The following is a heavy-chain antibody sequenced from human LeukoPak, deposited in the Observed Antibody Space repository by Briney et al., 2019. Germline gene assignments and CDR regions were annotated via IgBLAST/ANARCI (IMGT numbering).Heavy chain of an antibody. D-gene: IGHD1-26*01. V-gene: IGHV3-23*01. CDR2: ISGSGGST. CDR3: AKDRSAARVGATPTYYFDY. J-gene: IGHJ4*02. Sequence: TGGSLRLSCAASGITFSSYAMNWVRQAPGKGLEWVSAISGSGGSTYYADSVKGLFTISRDNSKSSLYLQMDSLSADDTAVYYCAKDRSAARVGATPTYYFDYWGQGTLVTVSS. CDR1: GITFSSYA.